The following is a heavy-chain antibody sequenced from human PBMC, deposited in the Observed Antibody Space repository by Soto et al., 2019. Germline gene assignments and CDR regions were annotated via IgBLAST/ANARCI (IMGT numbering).Heavy chain of an antibody. D-gene: IGHD3-10*01. Sequence: SETLSLTCAVYGGSFSGYYWRWIRRPPGKGMERMGEINHSGSTNYTPSLKSRVTISVDTSKNQFSLKLSSVTAAYTAMYYCARKTGIRYYFDYWGQGMLVT. J-gene: IGHJ4*02. CDR3: ARKTGIRYYFDY. CDR1: GGSFSGYY. CDR2: INHSGST. V-gene: IGHV4-34*01.